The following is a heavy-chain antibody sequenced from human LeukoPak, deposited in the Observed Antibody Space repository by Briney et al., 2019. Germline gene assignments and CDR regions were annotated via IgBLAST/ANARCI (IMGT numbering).Heavy chain of an antibody. CDR2: INPNSGDT. CDR1: GYTFTGYY. J-gene: IGHJ4*02. CDR3: ARADLLWFGEEGVTYHSGYQEDY. V-gene: IGHV1-2*02. Sequence: ASVKVSCKPSGYTFTGYYMHWVRQAPGQGLEWMGWINPNSGDTNYAQKFQGRVTMTRDSSISTAYMELSSLRSEDTAVYYCARADLLWFGEEGVTYHSGYQEDYWGQGTLVTVSS. D-gene: IGHD3-10*01.